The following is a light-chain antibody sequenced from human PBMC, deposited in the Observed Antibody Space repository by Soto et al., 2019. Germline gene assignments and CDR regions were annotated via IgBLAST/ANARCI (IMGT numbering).Light chain of an antibody. CDR2: GAS. V-gene: IGKV3-20*01. Sequence: EIVLMQSPDTLSLSPGERATLSCRASETISSHYIAWYQQKPSQAPRLRIFGASTRATGIPDRFRGSCSGTGFTLTISRREPEDFPVYYCQNVRDSPFTFAPGTKVDIK. CDR3: QNVRDSPFT. J-gene: IGKJ3*01. CDR1: ETISSHY.